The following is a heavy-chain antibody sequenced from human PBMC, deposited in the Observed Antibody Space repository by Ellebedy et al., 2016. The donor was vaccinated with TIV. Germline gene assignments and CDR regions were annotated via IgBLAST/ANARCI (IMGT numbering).Heavy chain of an antibody. CDR3: TRARYYYDSYRYYSNDNDAFDI. V-gene: IGHV4-34*01. CDR1: GGSFSGYY. J-gene: IGHJ3*02. CDR2: INHSGST. Sequence: MPSETLSLTCAVYGGSFSGYYWSWIRQPPGKGLEWIGEINHSGSTNYNPSLKSRVTISVDTSKNQFSLKLSSVTAADTAVYYCTRARYYYDSYRYYSNDNDAFDIWGQGTMVTVSS. D-gene: IGHD3-22*01.